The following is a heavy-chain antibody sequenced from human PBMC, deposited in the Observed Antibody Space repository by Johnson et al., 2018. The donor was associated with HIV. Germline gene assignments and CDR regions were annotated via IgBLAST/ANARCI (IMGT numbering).Heavy chain of an antibody. CDR3: AREAYYARAFDL. V-gene: IGHV3-30*03. CDR1: GFTFSNNA. Sequence: MQLVESGGGVVQPGRSLRLSCAASGFTFSNNAIHWVRQAPGKGLEWVAVMSYDGINKYYADSLKGRFAISRDNSRNTLDLRMDSLRVEDTAVYYCAREAYYARAFDLWGQGTMVTVSS. CDR2: MSYDGINK. D-gene: IGHD3-3*01. J-gene: IGHJ3*01.